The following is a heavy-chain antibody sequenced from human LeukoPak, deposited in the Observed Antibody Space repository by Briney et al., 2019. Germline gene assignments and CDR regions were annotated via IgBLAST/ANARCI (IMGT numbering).Heavy chain of an antibody. CDR2: ISSSSSYI. V-gene: IGHV3-21*01. CDR1: GFTFSSYS. CDR3: ARPAEYYYDSSGYGIDY. J-gene: IGHJ4*02. Sequence: GGSLRLSCAASGFTFSSYSMNWVRQAPGKGLEWVSSISSSSSYIYYADSVKGRFTISRDNAKNSLYLQMNSLRAEDTAVYYCARPAEYYYDSSGYGIDYWGQGTLVTVSS. D-gene: IGHD3-22*01.